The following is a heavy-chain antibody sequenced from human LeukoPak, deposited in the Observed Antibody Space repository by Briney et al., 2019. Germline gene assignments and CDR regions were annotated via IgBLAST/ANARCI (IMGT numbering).Heavy chain of an antibody. J-gene: IGHJ5*02. CDR1: GGSISSSSYY. CDR2: IYYSGST. Sequence: PSETLSLTCTVSGGSISSSSYYWGWIRQPPGKGLEWIGSIYYSGSTYYNPSLKSRVTISVDTSKNQFSLKLSSVTAADTAVYYCARAPTPAVRFDPWGQGTLVTVSS. V-gene: IGHV4-39*01. CDR3: ARAPTPAVRFDP. D-gene: IGHD6-19*01.